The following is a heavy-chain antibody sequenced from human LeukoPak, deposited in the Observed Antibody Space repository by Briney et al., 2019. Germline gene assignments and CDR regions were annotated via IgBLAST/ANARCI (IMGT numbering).Heavy chain of an antibody. D-gene: IGHD1-26*01. CDR3: ARVSVGATYGDY. Sequence: SETLSLTCTVSGYSISSGYYWGWIRQPPGKGLEWIGSIYHSGSTYYNPSLKSRVTISVDTSKNQFSLKLSSVTAADTAVYYCARVSVGATYGDYWGQGTLVTVSS. V-gene: IGHV4-38-2*02. CDR1: GYSISSGYY. J-gene: IGHJ4*02. CDR2: IYHSGST.